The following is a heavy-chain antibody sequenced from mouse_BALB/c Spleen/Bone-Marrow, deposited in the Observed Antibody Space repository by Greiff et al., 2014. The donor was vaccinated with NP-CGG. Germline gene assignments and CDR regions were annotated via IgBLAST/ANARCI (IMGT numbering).Heavy chain of an antibody. J-gene: IGHJ1*01. V-gene: IGHV1S41*01. CDR3: ARERYGYDGWYFDV. D-gene: IGHD2-2*01. CDR1: SYTFTNYW. CDR2: IAPGSGST. Sequence: DLVKPGASVKLSCKTSSYTFTNYWINWIKQRPGQGLEWLGRIAPGSGSTYYNEMFKVKAPLTVDTSSSTAYIQLSSLSSEDSAVYFCARERYGYDGWYFDVWGAGTTVTVSS.